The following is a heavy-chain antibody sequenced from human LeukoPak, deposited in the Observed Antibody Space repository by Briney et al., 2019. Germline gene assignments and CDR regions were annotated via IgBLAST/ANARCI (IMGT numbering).Heavy chain of an antibody. J-gene: IGHJ4*02. V-gene: IGHV3-9*01. CDR3: AKDIFLAAAGPIDY. CDR1: GFTFDDYA. D-gene: IGHD6-13*01. CDR2: ISWNSGSI. Sequence: GGSLRLSCAASGFTFDDYAMHWVRQAPGKGLEWASGISWNSGSIGYADSVKGRFTISRDNAKNSLYLQMNSLRAEDTALYYCAKDIFLAAAGPIDYWGQGTLVTVSS.